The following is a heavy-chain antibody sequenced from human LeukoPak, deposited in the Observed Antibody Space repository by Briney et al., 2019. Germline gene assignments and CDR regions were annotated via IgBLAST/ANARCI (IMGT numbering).Heavy chain of an antibody. CDR2: ISSSDSII. J-gene: IGHJ4*02. CDR3: ARFWSVATSAFDD. CDR1: GFTFNDYY. Sequence: GGSLTLSCAASGFTFNDYYMSWLRPAPGKGLEWISYISSSDSIIHYADSVKGRFTISNDNAKNSLYLQMNSLRAEDTAMYYCARFWSVATSAFDDWGQGALVTVSS. D-gene: IGHD5-12*01. V-gene: IGHV3-11*04.